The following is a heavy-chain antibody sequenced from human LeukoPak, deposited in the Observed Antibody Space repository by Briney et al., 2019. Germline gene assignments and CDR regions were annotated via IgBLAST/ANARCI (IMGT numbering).Heavy chain of an antibody. J-gene: IGHJ5*02. CDR3: AGGGGWLVVS. Sequence: GGSLRLSCGAAGFALSGYWMNWVRQAPGKGLEWVANIKQEGIEKKYAHSVKVRFTISRDNVKNSVFLEMNSLRVEDTAVYYCAGGGGWLVVSWGQGTLVTVSS. V-gene: IGHV3-7*01. CDR2: IKQEGIEK. CDR1: GFALSGYW. D-gene: IGHD2-8*02.